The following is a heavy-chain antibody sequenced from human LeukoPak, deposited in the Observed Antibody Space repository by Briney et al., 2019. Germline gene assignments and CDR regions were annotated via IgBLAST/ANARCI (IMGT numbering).Heavy chain of an antibody. V-gene: IGHV4-38-2*02. CDR2: IYHSGST. Sequence: PSETLSLTCTVSGYSISSGYYWGWIRQPPGKGLEWIGSIYHSGSTNYNPSLKSRVTISVDTSKNQFSLKLSSVTAADTAVYYCARGRYDFWSGHYYFDYWGQGTLVTVSS. J-gene: IGHJ4*02. CDR1: GYSISSGYY. CDR3: ARGRYDFWSGHYYFDY. D-gene: IGHD3-3*01.